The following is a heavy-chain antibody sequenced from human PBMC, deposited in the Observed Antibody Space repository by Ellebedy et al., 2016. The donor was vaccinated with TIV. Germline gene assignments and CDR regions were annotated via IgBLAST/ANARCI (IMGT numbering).Heavy chain of an antibody. J-gene: IGHJ4*02. Sequence: ASVKVSXXASGYTFTGYYMHWVRQAPGQGLEWMGWINPNSGGTNYAQKFQGRVTMTRDTSISTAYMELSRLRSDDTAVYYCARGGGGYSSSWYGGVYWGQGTLVTVSS. CDR3: ARGGGGYSSSWYGGVY. D-gene: IGHD6-13*01. CDR2: INPNSGGT. V-gene: IGHV1-2*02. CDR1: GYTFTGYY.